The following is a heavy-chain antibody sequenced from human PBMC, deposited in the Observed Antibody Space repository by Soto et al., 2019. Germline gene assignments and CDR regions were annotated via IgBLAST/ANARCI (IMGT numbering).Heavy chain of an antibody. D-gene: IGHD6-6*01. CDR1: GFTFSDYY. J-gene: IGHJ6*02. CDR2: ISSSGSTI. V-gene: IGHV3-11*01. CDR3: ATDKYSSSSGYYYGMDV. Sequence: GESLKISCAASGFTFSDYYMSWIRQAPGKGLEWVSYISSSGSTIYYADSVKGRFTISRYNAKNSLYLQMNSLRAEDTAVYYCATDKYSSSSGYYYGMDVWGQGTTVTVSS.